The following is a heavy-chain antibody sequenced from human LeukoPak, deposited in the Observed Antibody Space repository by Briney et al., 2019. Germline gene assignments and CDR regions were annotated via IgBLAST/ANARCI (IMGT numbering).Heavy chain of an antibody. D-gene: IGHD3-10*01. CDR2: ISAYNGNT. Sequence: ASVKVSCKASGYTFTSYGISWVRQAPGQGLEWMGWISAYNGNTNYAQKFQGRVTMTRNTSISTAYMGLSSLRSEDTAVYYCARGLINSLWFGELSCWFDPWGQGTLVTVSS. J-gene: IGHJ5*02. V-gene: IGHV1-18*01. CDR1: GYTFTSYG. CDR3: ARGLINSLWFGELSCWFDP.